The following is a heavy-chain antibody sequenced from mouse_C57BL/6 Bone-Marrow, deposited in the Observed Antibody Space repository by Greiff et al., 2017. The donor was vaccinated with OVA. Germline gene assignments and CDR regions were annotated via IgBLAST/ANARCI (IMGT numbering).Heavy chain of an antibody. CDR1: GFTFSSYG. J-gene: IGHJ4*01. Sequence: EVMLVESGGDLVKPGGSLKLSCAASGFTFSSYGMSWVRQTPDKRLEWVATISSGGSYTYYPDSVKGRFTISRDNAKNTLYLQMSSLKSEDTAMYYCARHPRTGAMDYWGQGTSVTVSS. V-gene: IGHV5-6*02. CDR3: ARHPRTGAMDY. CDR2: ISSGGSYT.